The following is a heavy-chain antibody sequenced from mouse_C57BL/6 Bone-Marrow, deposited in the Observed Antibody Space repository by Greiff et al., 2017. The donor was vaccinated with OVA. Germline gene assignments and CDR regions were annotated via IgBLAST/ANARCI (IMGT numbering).Heavy chain of an antibody. D-gene: IGHD4-1*01. J-gene: IGHJ3*01. V-gene: IGHV1-59*01. CDR1: GYTFTSYW. CDR3: ARDSGTSFAY. CDR2: IDPSDSYT. Sequence: QVQLQQPGAELVRPGTSVKLSCKASGYTFTSYWMHWVKQRPGQGLEWIGVIDPSDSYTNYNQKFKGQATLTVDTSSSTAYMQLSSLTSEDSAVYYCARDSGTSFAYWGQGTLVTVSA.